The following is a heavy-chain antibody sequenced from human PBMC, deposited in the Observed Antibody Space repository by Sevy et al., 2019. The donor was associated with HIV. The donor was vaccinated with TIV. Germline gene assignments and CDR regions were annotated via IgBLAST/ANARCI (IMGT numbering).Heavy chain of an antibody. CDR1: GFMFNRYS. V-gene: IGHV3-48*01. J-gene: IGHJ4*02. Sequence: GGSLRLSCVASGFMFNRYSMNWVRQAPGTGLEWLSYINSGSGAISYADSVKGRFTISKYNAKNSLYLQRNSLGVADTAVYYCVRTLSGTFRYDDYWGQGTLVTVSS. CDR3: VRTLSGTFRYDDY. CDR2: INSGSGAI. D-gene: IGHD3-16*02.